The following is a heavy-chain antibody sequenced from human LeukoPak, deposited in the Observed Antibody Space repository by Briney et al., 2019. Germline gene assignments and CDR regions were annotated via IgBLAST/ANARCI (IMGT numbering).Heavy chain of an antibody. V-gene: IGHV3-23*01. CDR2: LGRTGEYK. CDR3: VKDRPCGICMLMDA. J-gene: IGHJ6*02. Sequence: PGGSLTLSCSPSGFTYTNYSMSCVRHVPGEGMGWVSCLGRTGEYKYYADSVEGRSTLSRHHSKDMVFLQMNSLRAEDTAIYYFVKDRPCGICMLMDAWGQGTTV. D-gene: IGHD2-21*01. CDR1: GFTYTNYS.